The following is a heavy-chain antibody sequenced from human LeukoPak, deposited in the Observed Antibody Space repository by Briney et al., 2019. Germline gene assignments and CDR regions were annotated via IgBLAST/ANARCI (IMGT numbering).Heavy chain of an antibody. CDR3: ARRAPLHGVPDWYFDL. V-gene: IGHV4-59*08. J-gene: IGHJ2*01. D-gene: IGHD4-17*01. Sequence: SETLSLTCTVSGGSMSTYYWGWIRQPPGKGLEWIGYIYYSGSATYNPSLKSRVTISVDTSKNQFSLRLSSVTAADTAVYYCARRAPLHGVPDWYFDLWGRGTLVTVSS. CDR2: IYYSGSA. CDR1: GGSMSTYY.